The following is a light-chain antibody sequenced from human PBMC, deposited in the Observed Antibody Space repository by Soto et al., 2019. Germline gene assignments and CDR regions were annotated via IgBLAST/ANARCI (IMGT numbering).Light chain of an antibody. V-gene: IGKV3-20*01. Sequence: EIVLTQSPGTLYLSPGERATLSCRASQSVSSSYLAWYQQKPGQAPRLLIYGASSRATGIPDRFSGSGSGTAFTLTISRLEPEDFAVYYCQQYGSSPETFGQGTKVEIK. CDR1: QSVSSSY. CDR3: QQYGSSPET. J-gene: IGKJ1*01. CDR2: GAS.